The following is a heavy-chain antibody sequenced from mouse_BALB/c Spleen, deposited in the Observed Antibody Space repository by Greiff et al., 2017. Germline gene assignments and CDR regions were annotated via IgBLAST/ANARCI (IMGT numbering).Heavy chain of an antibody. CDR1: GFTFSSYT. J-gene: IGHJ4*01. CDR3: TREGAITTVVATYYAMDY. V-gene: IGHV5-6-4*01. Sequence: EVMLVESGGGLVKPGGSLKLSCAASGFTFSSYTMSWVRQTPEKRLEWVATISSGGSYTYYPDSVKGRFTISRDNAKNTLYLQMSSLKSEDTAMYYCTREGAITTVVATYYAMDYWGQGTSVTVSS. CDR2: ISSGGSYT. D-gene: IGHD1-1*01.